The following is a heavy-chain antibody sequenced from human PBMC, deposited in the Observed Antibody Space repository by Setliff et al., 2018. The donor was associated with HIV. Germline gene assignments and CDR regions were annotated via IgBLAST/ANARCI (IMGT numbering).Heavy chain of an antibody. CDR1: CDSIISSRNF. D-gene: IGHD3-10*01. CDR3: ARHETSGRSFDY. J-gene: IGHJ4*02. Sequence: PSETLSLTCTVSCDSIISSRNFWGWIRPPPGKGLEWIGNIYYSGSTYYKPSLNSRVTLSVDTSKNRFPLELTSVTAADTALYYCARHETSGRSFDYWGQGTLVTVS. CDR2: IYYSGST. V-gene: IGHV4-39*01.